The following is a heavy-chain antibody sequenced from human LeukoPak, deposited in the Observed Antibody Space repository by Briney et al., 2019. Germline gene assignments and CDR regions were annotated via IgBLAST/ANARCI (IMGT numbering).Heavy chain of an antibody. CDR3: ASLGPAYCGGDCYLDV. D-gene: IGHD2-21*02. V-gene: IGHV1-2*02. CDR1: GYTFTGYY. CDR2: INPNSGGT. J-gene: IGHJ6*04. Sequence: ASVKVSCKASGYTFTGYYMHWVRQAPGQGLEWMGWINPNSGGTNYAQKFQGRVTMTRDTSISTAYMELSRLRSDDTAVYYCASLGPAYCGGDCYLDVWGKGTTVTVSS.